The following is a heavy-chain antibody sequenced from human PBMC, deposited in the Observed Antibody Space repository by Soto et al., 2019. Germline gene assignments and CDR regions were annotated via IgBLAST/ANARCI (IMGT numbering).Heavy chain of an antibody. CDR2: ISAYNGNT. Sequence: QVQLVQSGAEVKKPGASVKVSCKASGYTFTSYGISWVRQAPGQGLEWMGWISAYNGNTNDAQKLQGRVTMTRDTSRSTAYMELGSLRSDDTAVYYCARDQSTVTTPRWENYGMDVWGQGTTVTVSS. CDR3: ARDQSTVTTPRWENYGMDV. D-gene: IGHD4-17*01. CDR1: GYTFTSYG. V-gene: IGHV1-18*01. J-gene: IGHJ6*02.